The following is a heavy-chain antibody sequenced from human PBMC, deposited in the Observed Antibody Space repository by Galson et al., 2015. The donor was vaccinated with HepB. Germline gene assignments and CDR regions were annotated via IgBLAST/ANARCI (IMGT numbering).Heavy chain of an antibody. J-gene: IGHJ4*02. Sequence: SVKVSCKASGYTFTSYYMHWVRQAPGQGLEWMGIINPSGGSTSYAQKFQGRVTMTRDTSTSTVYMELSSLRSEDTAVYYCARSMGSAVAVRSLAYWGQGTLVTVSS. V-gene: IGHV1-46*03. CDR3: ARSMGSAVAVRSLAY. D-gene: IGHD6-19*01. CDR1: GYTFTSYY. CDR2: INPSGGST.